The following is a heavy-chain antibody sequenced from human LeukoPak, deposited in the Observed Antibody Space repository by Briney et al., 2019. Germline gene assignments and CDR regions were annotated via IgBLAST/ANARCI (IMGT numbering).Heavy chain of an antibody. CDR2: IWYDGSNK. CDR1: GFTFSSYA. J-gene: IGHJ4*02. CDR3: ARSNVWGSYRYVFDY. D-gene: IGHD3-16*02. Sequence: GGSLRLSCAASGFTFSSYAMHWVRQAPGKGLEWVAVIWYDGSNKYYADSVKGRFTISRDNSKNTLYLQMNSLRAEDTAVYYCARSNVWGSYRYVFDYWGQGTLVTVSS. V-gene: IGHV3-33*08.